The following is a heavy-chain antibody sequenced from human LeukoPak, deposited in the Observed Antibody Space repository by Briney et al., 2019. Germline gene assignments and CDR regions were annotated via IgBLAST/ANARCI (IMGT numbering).Heavy chain of an antibody. CDR2: IGIDSGNT. CDR3: VRDHNYAFDN. V-gene: IGHV3-48*01. Sequence: GGSLRLSCTASGFPFIEYSMNWVRQVPGKGLEWIAYIGIDSGNTKYADSVRGRFTISADKAKNSLYLQMNSLRVEDTAVYYCVRDHNYAFDNWGQGTLVSVGS. D-gene: IGHD1-1*01. J-gene: IGHJ4*02. CDR1: GFPFIEYS.